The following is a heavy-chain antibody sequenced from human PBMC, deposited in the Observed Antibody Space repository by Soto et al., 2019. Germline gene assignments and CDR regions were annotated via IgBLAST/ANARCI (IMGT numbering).Heavy chain of an antibody. V-gene: IGHV4-59*08. J-gene: IGHJ4*02. CDR2: IYYSGST. CDR1: GGSISSYY. D-gene: IGHD4-17*01. CDR3: ARHVLMGDYSIDY. Sequence: SETLSLTCTVSGGSISSYYWSWIRQPPGKGLEWIGYIYYSGSTNYNPSLKSRVTISVDTSKNQFSLKLSSVTAADTAVYYCARHVLMGDYSIDYWGQGTLVTVSS.